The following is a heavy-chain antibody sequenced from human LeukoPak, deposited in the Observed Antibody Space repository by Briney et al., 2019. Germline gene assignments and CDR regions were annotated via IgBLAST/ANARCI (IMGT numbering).Heavy chain of an antibody. J-gene: IGHJ4*02. D-gene: IGHD3-9*01. CDR3: AKDFDGPLYFDY. CDR1: GFAFSSYA. Sequence: PGGSLRLSCAASGFAFSSYAMSWVRQAPGKGLEWVSAISGSGGSTYYADSVKGRFTISRDNSKNTLYLQMNSLRAEDTAVYYCAKDFDGPLYFDYWGQGTLVTVSS. CDR2: ISGSGGST. V-gene: IGHV3-23*01.